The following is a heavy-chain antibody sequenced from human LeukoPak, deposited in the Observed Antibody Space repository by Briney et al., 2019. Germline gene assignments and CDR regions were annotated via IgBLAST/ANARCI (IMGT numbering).Heavy chain of an antibody. CDR3: AKDSSSWYFDY. D-gene: IGHD6-13*01. J-gene: IGHJ4*02. CDR2: ISGSDGNT. V-gene: IGHV3-23*01. Sequence: SGGYLRRSCAASGFTFSSYAMNWVRPAPGKGLEWVSAISGSDGNTYYAHSVKVRFTISRDNSNTTLYLQMNSLRAEDTAVYYCAKDSSSWYFDYWGQGTLVTVSS. CDR1: GFTFSSYA.